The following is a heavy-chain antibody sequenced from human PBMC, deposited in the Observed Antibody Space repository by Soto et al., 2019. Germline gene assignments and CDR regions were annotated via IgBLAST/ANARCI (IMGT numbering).Heavy chain of an antibody. CDR2: ISWNSGSI. Sequence: PGGSLRLSCAASGFTFDDYAMHWFRQAPGKGLEWVSGISWNSGSIGYADSVKGRFTISRDNAKNSLYLQMNSLRAEDTALYYCAKDIRSAELRFLEWSWGHYYYYGMDVWVQGTTVTVSS. CDR1: GFTFDDYA. CDR3: AKDIRSAELRFLEWSWGHYYYYGMDV. V-gene: IGHV3-9*01. J-gene: IGHJ6*02. D-gene: IGHD3-3*01.